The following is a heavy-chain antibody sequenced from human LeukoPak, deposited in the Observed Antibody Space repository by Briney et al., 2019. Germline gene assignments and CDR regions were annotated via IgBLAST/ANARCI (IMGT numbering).Heavy chain of an antibody. V-gene: IGHV1-8*03. D-gene: IGHD6-13*01. CDR1: GYTFTSYE. CDR2: MNPNSGNT. CDR3: ARLGIAAADLGSLDS. J-gene: IGHJ4*02. Sequence: ASVKVSCKASGYTFTSYEIYWVRQATGQGLEWMGWMNPNSGNTGYAQKFQGRVTITADKSTSTAYMELSSLRSEDTAVYYCARLGIAAADLGSLDSWGQGTLVTVSS.